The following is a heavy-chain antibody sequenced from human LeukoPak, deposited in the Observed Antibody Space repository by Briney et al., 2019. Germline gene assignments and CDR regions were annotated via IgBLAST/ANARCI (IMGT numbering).Heavy chain of an antibody. CDR3: AKAIAAPVWYFDL. CDR1: RFTFSSYA. D-gene: IGHD6-13*01. CDR2: ISGRGDST. J-gene: IGHJ2*01. V-gene: IGHV3-23*01. Sequence: GGSLRLSCAASRFTFSSYAVSWVRQAPGKGLEWVSTISGRGDSTYYADSVKGRFTISRDNSRNTLYLQMNTLRAEDTAVYYCAKAIAAPVWYFDLWGRGTLVTVSS.